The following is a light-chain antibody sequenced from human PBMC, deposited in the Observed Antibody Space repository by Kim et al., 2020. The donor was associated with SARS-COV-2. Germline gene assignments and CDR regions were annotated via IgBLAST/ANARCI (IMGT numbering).Light chain of an antibody. Sequence: SASVGDRVTITCRASQNIDNCLAWYQQKPGRAPNLLIYLASTLENGVPSRFSGSGSGTEFTLTITSLQPDDFATYYCQHYSRFPYTFGQGTKLEI. CDR1: QNIDNC. CDR3: QHYSRFPYT. V-gene: IGKV1-5*03. J-gene: IGKJ2*01. CDR2: LAS.